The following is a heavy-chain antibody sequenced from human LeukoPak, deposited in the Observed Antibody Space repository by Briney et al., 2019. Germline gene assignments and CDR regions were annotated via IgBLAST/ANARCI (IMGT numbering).Heavy chain of an antibody. CDR1: GFTFSSYS. CDR2: ISSSSGYI. Sequence: GGSLRLSCAASGFTFSSYSLKWVRQAPGKGLEWVSPISSSSGYIYYADSVKGRFTISRDNAKNSLYLQMNSLRAEDTAVYYCARYSGSYQFDYWGQGTLVTVSS. D-gene: IGHD1-26*01. V-gene: IGHV3-21*01. CDR3: ARYSGSYQFDY. J-gene: IGHJ4*02.